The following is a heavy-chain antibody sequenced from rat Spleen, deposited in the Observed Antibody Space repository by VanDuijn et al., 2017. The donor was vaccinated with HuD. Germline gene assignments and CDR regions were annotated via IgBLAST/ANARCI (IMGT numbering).Heavy chain of an antibody. D-gene: IGHD1-10*01. Sequence: QVQLKESGPGPVQPSQTLSLTCTVAGFSLTSYNVDWVRQPPGKGLEWMGVIWSTGGTRYNSALKSRLSISKDTSKSQVYLKMNSLRTDDTGTYYCTRDSNNNYGAYWYFDFWGPGTMVTVSS. J-gene: IGHJ1*01. CDR1: GFSLTSYN. CDR3: TRDSNNNYGAYWYFDF. CDR2: IWSTGGT. V-gene: IGHV2-41*01.